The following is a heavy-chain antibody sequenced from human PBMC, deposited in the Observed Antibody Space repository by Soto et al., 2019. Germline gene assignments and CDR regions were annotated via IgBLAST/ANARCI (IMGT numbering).Heavy chain of an antibody. J-gene: IGHJ6*02. V-gene: IGHV1-69*13. Sequence: ASVKVSCKASGGTFSSYAISWVRQAPGQGLEWMGGIIPIFGTANYAQKFQGRVTITADESTSTAYMELSSLRSEDTAVYYCARGIAVAGTRRSYYYYYGMDVWGQGTTVTVSS. D-gene: IGHD6-19*01. CDR2: IIPIFGTA. CDR3: ARGIAVAGTRRSYYYYYGMDV. CDR1: GGTFSSYA.